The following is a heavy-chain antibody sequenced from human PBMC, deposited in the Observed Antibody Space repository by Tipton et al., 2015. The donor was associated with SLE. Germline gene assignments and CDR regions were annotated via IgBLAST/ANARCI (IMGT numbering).Heavy chain of an antibody. CDR1: GFTFSSYA. Sequence: SLRLSCAASGFTFSSYAMHWVRQAPGKGLEWVAVISYDGSNKYYADSVKGRFTISRDNSKNTLYLQMNSLRAEDTAVYYCAKEEPMTTVKGYYFDYWGQGTLVTVSS. D-gene: IGHD4-17*01. CDR2: ISYDGSNK. J-gene: IGHJ4*02. V-gene: IGHV3-30*04. CDR3: AKEEPMTTVKGYYFDY.